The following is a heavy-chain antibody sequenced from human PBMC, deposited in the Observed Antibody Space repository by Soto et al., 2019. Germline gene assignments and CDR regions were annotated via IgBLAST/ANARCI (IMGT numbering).Heavy chain of an antibody. CDR3: AFRARISSGFDY. CDR1: GGSFSGYY. CDR2: INHSGST. V-gene: IGHV4-34*01. D-gene: IGHD6-25*01. Sequence: SETLSLTCAVYGGSFSGYYWSWIRQPPGKGLEWIGEINHSGSTNYNPSLRSRVTISVDTSKNQFSLKLSSVTAADTAVYYCAFRARISSGFDYWGQGTLVTVSS. J-gene: IGHJ4*02.